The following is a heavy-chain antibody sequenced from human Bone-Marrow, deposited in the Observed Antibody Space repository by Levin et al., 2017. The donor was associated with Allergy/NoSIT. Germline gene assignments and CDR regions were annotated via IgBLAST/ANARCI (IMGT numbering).Heavy chain of an antibody. V-gene: IGHV3-33*01. Sequence: GGSLRLSCAASGFTFSSYGMHWVRQAPGKGLEWVAVIWYDGSNKYYADSVKGRFTISRDNSKNTLYLQMNSLRAEDTAVYYCARGLDDYGDYDPFDYWGQGTLVTVSS. CDR2: IWYDGSNK. CDR1: GFTFSSYG. D-gene: IGHD4-17*01. CDR3: ARGLDDYGDYDPFDY. J-gene: IGHJ4*02.